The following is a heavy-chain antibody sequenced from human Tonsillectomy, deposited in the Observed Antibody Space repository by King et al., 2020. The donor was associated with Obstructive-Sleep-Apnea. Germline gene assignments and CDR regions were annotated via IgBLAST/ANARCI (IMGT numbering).Heavy chain of an antibody. V-gene: IGHV3-53*04. CDR1: GFTVSSNY. CDR3: ARVGSSTGDSYYYYGMDV. Sequence: VQLVESGGGLVQPGGSLRLSCAASGFTVSSNYMSWVRQAPGKGLEWVSVIYSGGSTYYADSVKGRFTISRHNSKNTLYLQMNSLRAEDTAVYYCARVGSSTGDSYYYYGMDVWGQGTTVTVSS. CDR2: IYSGGST. J-gene: IGHJ6*02. D-gene: IGHD7-27*01.